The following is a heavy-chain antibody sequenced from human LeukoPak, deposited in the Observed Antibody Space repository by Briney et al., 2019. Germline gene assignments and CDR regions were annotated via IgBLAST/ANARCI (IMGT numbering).Heavy chain of an antibody. CDR1: GFTFSDYY. Sequence: GGSLRLSCAASGFTFSDYYMSWIRQAPGKGLEWVSAISGSGGSTYYADSVKGRFTISRDNSKNTLYLQMNSLRAEDTAVYYCAKVEWELLLRLDYWGQGTLVTVSS. D-gene: IGHD1-26*01. CDR3: AKVEWELLLRLDY. CDR2: ISGSGGST. J-gene: IGHJ4*02. V-gene: IGHV3-23*01.